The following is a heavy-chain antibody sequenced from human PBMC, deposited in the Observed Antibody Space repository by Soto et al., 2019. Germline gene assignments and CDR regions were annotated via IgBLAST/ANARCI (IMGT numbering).Heavy chain of an antibody. Sequence: SETLSLTCTVSCGSISSGDYYWSWIRQPPGKGLEWIGYIYYSGSTYYNPSLKSRVTISVDTSKNQFSLKLSSVTAADTAVYYCASSHRYNWFDPWGQGTLVTVSS. CDR3: ASSHRYNWFDP. J-gene: IGHJ5*02. CDR1: CGSISSGDYY. D-gene: IGHD1-20*01. CDR2: IYYSGST. V-gene: IGHV4-30-4*01.